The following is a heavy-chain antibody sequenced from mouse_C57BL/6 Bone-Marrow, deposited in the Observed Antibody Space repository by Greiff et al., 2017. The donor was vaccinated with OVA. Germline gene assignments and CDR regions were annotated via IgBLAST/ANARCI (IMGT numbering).Heavy chain of an antibody. CDR1: GYAFSSSW. D-gene: IGHD1-1*01. Sequence: QVQLKESGPELVKPGASVKISCKASGYAFSSSWMNWVKQRPGKGLEWIGRIYPGDGDTNYNGKFKGKATLTADKSSSTAYMQLSSLTSDDSAVYFCARNDYYGSSAFDYWGQGTTLTVSS. CDR3: ARNDYYGSSAFDY. V-gene: IGHV1-82*01. CDR2: IYPGDGDT. J-gene: IGHJ2*01.